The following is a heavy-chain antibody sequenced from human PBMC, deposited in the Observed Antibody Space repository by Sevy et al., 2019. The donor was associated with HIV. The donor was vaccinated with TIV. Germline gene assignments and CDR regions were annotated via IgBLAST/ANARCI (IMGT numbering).Heavy chain of an antibody. CDR3: ASLTRGYYSDSSGYSTDNNWFVP. Sequence: GGSLRLSCAASGFTFSSYSMNWVRQAPGKGLEWVSSISSSSYIYYAESVKGRFTISRDNAKNSRYLLMNSLRAEDTAVYYCASLTRGYYSDSSGYSTDNNWFVPWGQGTLVTVSS. V-gene: IGHV3-21*01. CDR1: GFTFSSYS. D-gene: IGHD3-22*01. CDR2: ISSSSYI. J-gene: IGHJ5*02.